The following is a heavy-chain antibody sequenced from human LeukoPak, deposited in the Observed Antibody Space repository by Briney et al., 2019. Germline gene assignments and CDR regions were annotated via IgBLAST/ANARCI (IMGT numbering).Heavy chain of an antibody. CDR3: ARWGLVAPGTYYYYYMDV. CDR2: INAYNGDT. J-gene: IGHJ6*03. V-gene: IGHV1-18*01. Sequence: ASVTVSCKASGYTFTNYGVSWVRQAPGQGLEWIGWINAYNGDTHYAQNLQGRLTMTTDTSTSTAFMELRSLRPDDTAVYYCARWGLVAPGTYYYYYMDVWGRGTTVTVSS. D-gene: IGHD2-2*01. CDR1: GYTFTNYG.